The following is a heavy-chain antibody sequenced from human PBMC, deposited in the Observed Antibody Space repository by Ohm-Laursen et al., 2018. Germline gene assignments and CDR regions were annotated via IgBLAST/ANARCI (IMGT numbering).Heavy chain of an antibody. CDR2: MYATGSS. CDR1: GDSINNYY. J-gene: IGHJ6*02. CDR3: VRDRMAVAGNYYYYGLDV. D-gene: IGHD6-19*01. Sequence: TLSLTWTVSGDSINNYYWSWIRQPAGKGLEWIGRMYATGSSNYNPSLNSRVTMSVDTSRNQFSLKLTSVTAADTAVYYCVRDRMAVAGNYYYYGLDVWGQGTTVAVSS. V-gene: IGHV4-4*07.